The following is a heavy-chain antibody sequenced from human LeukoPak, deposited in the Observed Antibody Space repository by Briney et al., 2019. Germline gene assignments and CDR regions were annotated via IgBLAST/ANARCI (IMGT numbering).Heavy chain of an antibody. V-gene: IGHV4-38-2*02. D-gene: IGHD3-10*01. Sequence: SETLSLTCTVSGYSISSGYYWGWIRQPPGKGLEWIGSIYHSGSTYYNPSLKSRVTISVDTSKNQFSLKLSSVTAADTAVYYCARGSHYYGSGTFDPWGQGTLVTVSS. J-gene: IGHJ5*02. CDR3: ARGSHYYGSGTFDP. CDR1: GYSISSGYY. CDR2: IYHSGST.